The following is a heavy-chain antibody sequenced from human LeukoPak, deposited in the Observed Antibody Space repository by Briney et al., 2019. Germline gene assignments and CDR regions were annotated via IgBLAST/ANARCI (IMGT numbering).Heavy chain of an antibody. J-gene: IGHJ4*02. V-gene: IGHV5-51*01. CDR1: GYSFTSYW. CDR2: IYPGDSDT. CDR3: ARYCSGGSCRLFDY. Sequence: GESLQISCQGSGYSFTSYWIGWVRQMPGKGLEWMGIIYPGDSDTRYSPSFQGQVTISADKSVSTAYLRWSSLKASDTAMYYCARYCSGGSCRLFDYWGQGTLVTVSS. D-gene: IGHD2-15*01.